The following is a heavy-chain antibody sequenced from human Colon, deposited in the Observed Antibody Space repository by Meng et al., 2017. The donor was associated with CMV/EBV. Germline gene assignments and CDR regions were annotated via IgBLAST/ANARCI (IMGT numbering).Heavy chain of an antibody. CDR1: GFTFSSYS. Sequence: GGSLRLSCAASGFTFSSYSMNWVRQAPGKGLEWVSSISSSSSYIYYADSVKGRFTISRDNAKNSLYLQMNSLRAEDTAVYYCARDSHPKADNVAVMVYVRPYNYFDPWGQGTLVTVSS. J-gene: IGHJ5*02. CDR3: ARDSHPKADNVAVMVYVRPYNYFDP. CDR2: ISSSSSYI. D-gene: IGHD2-8*01. V-gene: IGHV3-21*01.